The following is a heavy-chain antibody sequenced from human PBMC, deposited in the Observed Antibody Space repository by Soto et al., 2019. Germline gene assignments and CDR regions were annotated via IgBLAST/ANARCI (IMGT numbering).Heavy chain of an antibody. CDR1: GFIFEEYD. V-gene: IGHV3-9*01. CDR2: ITSNSDAI. CDR3: VKGTFSRSKVIFDY. J-gene: IGHJ4*02. Sequence: GGSLRLACVASGFIFEEYDMHWDRQVPGKGLEWVSSITSNSDAIKYADSVKGRFTLSRDNAKNSMYLEMNSLRVEDTAFYFCVKGTFSRSKVIFDYWGQGTLVTVSS. D-gene: IGHD2-21*01.